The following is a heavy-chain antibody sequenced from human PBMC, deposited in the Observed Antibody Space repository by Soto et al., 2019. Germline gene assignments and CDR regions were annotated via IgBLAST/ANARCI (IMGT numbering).Heavy chain of an antibody. CDR2: IYYSGST. D-gene: IGHD5-12*01. V-gene: IGHV4-59*01. J-gene: IGHJ4*02. CDR1: GGSISSYY. Sequence: QVQLQESGPGLVKPSETLSLTCTVSGGSISSYYWSWIRQRPGKGLEWIGYIYYSGSTNYNPSLKSRVTISVDTSKNQFSLKLSSVTAADTAVYYCARAYGGYADYWGQGALVTVSS. CDR3: ARAYGGYADY.